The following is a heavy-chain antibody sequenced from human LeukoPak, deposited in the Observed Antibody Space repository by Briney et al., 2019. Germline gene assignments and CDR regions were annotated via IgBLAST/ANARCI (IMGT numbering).Heavy chain of an antibody. J-gene: IGHJ4*02. CDR3: AKDPLYDSGYFDH. Sequence: GGSLGLSCSASGFSFSRYWMSWVRQAPGKGLEWVASINQGESAKFYVDSVKGRFTISRDNSKNTLFLQMNSLRAEGTAVYYCAKDPLYDSGYFDHWGQGTLVTVSS. V-gene: IGHV3-7*01. D-gene: IGHD3-22*01. CDR1: GFSFSRYW. CDR2: INQGESAK.